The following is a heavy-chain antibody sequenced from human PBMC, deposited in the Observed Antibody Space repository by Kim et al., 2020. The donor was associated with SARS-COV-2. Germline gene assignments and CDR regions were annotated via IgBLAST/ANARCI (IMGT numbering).Heavy chain of an antibody. CDR3: ARVGVLLWFGELLSEYYFDY. V-gene: IGHV1-18*01. CDR1: GYTFTSYG. CDR2: ISAYNGNT. Sequence: ASVTVSCKASGYTFTSYGISWVRQAPGQGLEWMGWISAYNGNTNYAQKLQGRVTMTTDTSTSTAYMELRSLRSDDTAVYYCARVGVLLWFGELLSEYYFDYWGQGTLVTVSS. D-gene: IGHD3-10*01. J-gene: IGHJ4*02.